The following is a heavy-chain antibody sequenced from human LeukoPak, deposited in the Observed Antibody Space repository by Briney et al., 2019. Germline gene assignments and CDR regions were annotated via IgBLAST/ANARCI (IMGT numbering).Heavy chain of an antibody. Sequence: GASVKVSCSASGSTFTSYGISWVRQAPGQGLEWMGWISAYNGNTHYAQKLKGRVTMTTDTSTSTAYMQLRSLRSDDTAVYYCAREGIQLWLDLSYWGQGTLVTVSS. CDR2: ISAYNGNT. CDR3: AREGIQLWLDLSY. D-gene: IGHD5-18*01. CDR1: GSTFTSYG. J-gene: IGHJ4*02. V-gene: IGHV1-18*01.